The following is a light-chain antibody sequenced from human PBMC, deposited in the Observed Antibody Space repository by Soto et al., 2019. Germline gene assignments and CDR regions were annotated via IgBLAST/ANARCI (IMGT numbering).Light chain of an antibody. Sequence: EIVLTQSPGTLSLSPGKRATLSCWASQSVHSSHLAWYQQRPGQPPGLLIYGASNRATGIPARFSGSGYGTDFTLTISSLEPEDFAVYYCQQRSNWPTFGQGTRLEIK. CDR2: GAS. CDR3: QQRSNWPT. CDR1: QSVHSSH. V-gene: IGKV3-11*01. J-gene: IGKJ5*01.